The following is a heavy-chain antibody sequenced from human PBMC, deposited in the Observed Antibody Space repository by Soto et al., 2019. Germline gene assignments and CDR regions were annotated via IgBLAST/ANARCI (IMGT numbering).Heavy chain of an antibody. CDR1: GYTLTEFS. CDR2: FDPEDGET. V-gene: IGHV1-24*01. J-gene: IGHJ4*02. Sequence: ASVKVSCKVSGYTLTEFSMHWVRQAPGKGLEWMGGFDPEDGETIYAQKFQGRVTMTEDTSTDTAYMELSSLRSEDTAVYYCATVPLGAARASYFDYWGQGTLVTVSS. CDR3: ATVPLGAARASYFDY. D-gene: IGHD6-6*01.